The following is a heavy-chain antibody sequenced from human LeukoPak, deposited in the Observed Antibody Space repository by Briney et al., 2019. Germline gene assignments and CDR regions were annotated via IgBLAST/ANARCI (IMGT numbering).Heavy chain of an antibody. CDR2: INPSGSDK. J-gene: IGHJ4*02. Sequence: GGSLRLSCTASGYNFNSYSMNWVRQAPGKGLEWVSSINPSGSDKDYGDSVKGRFSISRDNAKNSVYLQMNSLKEEDTAIYYCVRDQSLGAYWGQGTLVAVSS. CDR3: VRDQSLGAY. V-gene: IGHV3-21*06. CDR1: GYNFNSYS. D-gene: IGHD3-16*01.